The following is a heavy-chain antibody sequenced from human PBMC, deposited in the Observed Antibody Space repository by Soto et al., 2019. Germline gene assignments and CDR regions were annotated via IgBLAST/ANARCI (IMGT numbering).Heavy chain of an antibody. V-gene: IGHV3-48*02. CDR3: AGERGPLNWFDP. CDR2: ISSSSSTI. Sequence: GGSLRIPCAAPGFTFSSYSINLGRQAPGKGLEWVSYISSSSSTIYYADSVKGRFTISRDNAKNSLYLQMNSLRDEDTAVYYCAGERGPLNWFDPWGQGTMVTSPQ. CDR1: GFTFSSYS. J-gene: IGHJ5*02.